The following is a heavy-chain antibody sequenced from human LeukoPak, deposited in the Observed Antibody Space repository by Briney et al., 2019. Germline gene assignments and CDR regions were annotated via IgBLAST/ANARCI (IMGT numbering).Heavy chain of an antibody. CDR3: ARRDSSGGNPVLDY. D-gene: IGHD4-23*01. J-gene: IGHJ4*02. V-gene: IGHV4-39*01. CDR2: VFHSGTT. Sequence: PSETLSLTCTVSGGSIGISTSYWGWIRQPPGKGLEWIESVFHSGTTYYNPSLKSRITISVDTSKNQFSLRLSSVTAADTAVYSCARRDSSGGNPVLDYWGQGTLVTVSS. CDR1: GGSIGISTSY.